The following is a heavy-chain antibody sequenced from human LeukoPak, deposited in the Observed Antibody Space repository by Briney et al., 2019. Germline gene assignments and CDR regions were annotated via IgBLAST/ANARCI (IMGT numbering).Heavy chain of an antibody. CDR1: GFTVSSNY. CDR2: IYSGGST. CDR3: AKDSSSYSTPWFDP. J-gene: IGHJ5*02. D-gene: IGHD2-2*02. V-gene: IGHV3-53*05. Sequence: PGGSLRLSCAASGFTVSSNYMSWVRQAPGKGLEWVSVIYSGGSTYYADSVKGRFTISRDNAKNSLYLQMNSLRAEDTALYYCAKDSSSYSTPWFDPWGQGTLVTVSS.